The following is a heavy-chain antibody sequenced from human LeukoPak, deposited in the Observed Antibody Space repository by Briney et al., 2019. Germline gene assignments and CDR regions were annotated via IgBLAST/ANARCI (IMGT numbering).Heavy chain of an antibody. J-gene: IGHJ4*02. Sequence: ASVKVSCKVSGYTLTELSMHWVRQAPGKGLEWMGGFDPEDGETIYAQKFQGRVTMTEDTSTDTAYMEMSSLRSEDTAVYYCATEHKYMVRGALTHYWGQGTLVTVSS. CDR2: FDPEDGET. V-gene: IGHV1-24*01. D-gene: IGHD3-10*01. CDR3: ATEHKYMVRGALTHY. CDR1: GYTLTELS.